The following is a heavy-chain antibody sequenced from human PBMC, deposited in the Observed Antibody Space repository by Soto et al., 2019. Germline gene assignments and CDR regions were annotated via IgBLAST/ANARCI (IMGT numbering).Heavy chain of an antibody. J-gene: IGHJ4*02. Sequence: EVQLLESGGGLVQPGGSLRLSCAASGFTFSSYAMSWVRQAPGKGLEWVSAISGSGGSTYYADSVKGRFTISRDNSKNPLYLQMNSLRAEDTAVYYCAKFRANCSGGSCYSDYADYWGQGTLVTVSS. CDR1: GFTFSSYA. D-gene: IGHD2-15*01. V-gene: IGHV3-23*01. CDR2: ISGSGGST. CDR3: AKFRANCSGGSCYSDYADY.